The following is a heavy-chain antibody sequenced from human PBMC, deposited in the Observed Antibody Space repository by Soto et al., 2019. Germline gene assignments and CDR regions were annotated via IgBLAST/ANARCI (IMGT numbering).Heavy chain of an antibody. D-gene: IGHD1-1*01. Sequence: PGESLKISCKVSGYKFTNYWLSWVRQTPGKGLEWMGRIDPSDSYINYSPSFRGHVTISIDESISTAHLQWSSLKASDTATYYCAIVTAETAYHYFDFWGQGTLVTVSS. J-gene: IGHJ4*02. CDR3: AIVTAETAYHYFDF. CDR1: GYKFTNYW. CDR2: IDPSDSYI. V-gene: IGHV5-10-1*01.